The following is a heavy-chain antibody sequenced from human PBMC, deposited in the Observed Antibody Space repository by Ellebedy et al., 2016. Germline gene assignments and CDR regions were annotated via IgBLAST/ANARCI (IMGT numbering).Heavy chain of an antibody. J-gene: IGHJ4*02. D-gene: IGHD5-18*01. CDR3: ATGGGYSYGPLDF. Sequence: ASVKVSXKASGYTFTSYDINWVRQATGQGLEWMGWMNPNSGNTGYAQKLQGRVTMTRNTSISTAYMELSSLSSEDTAVYYCATGGGYSYGPLDFWGQGTLVTVSS. CDR2: MNPNSGNT. CDR1: GYTFTSYD. V-gene: IGHV1-8*01.